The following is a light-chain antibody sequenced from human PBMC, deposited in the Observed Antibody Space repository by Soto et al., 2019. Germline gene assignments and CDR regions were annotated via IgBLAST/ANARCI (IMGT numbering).Light chain of an antibody. J-gene: IGKJ2*01. Sequence: ENVLTQSPGTLSLSPGERATLSCRASQSVSGSYLAWYQQKPGQAPRLLIYLASTRANGIPDRFSGSASGKDFTLSISRLEPEDSAVYYCHQYGDAPQTFGQGTKLEI. CDR3: HQYGDAPQT. V-gene: IGKV3-20*01. CDR2: LAS. CDR1: QSVSGSY.